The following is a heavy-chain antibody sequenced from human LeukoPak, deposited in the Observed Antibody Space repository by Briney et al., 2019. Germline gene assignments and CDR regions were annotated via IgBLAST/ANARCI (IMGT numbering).Heavy chain of an antibody. V-gene: IGHV4-59*12. CDR3: ARAGRHDLFDY. CDR1: GGSISSYY. CDR2: IYYSGTT. Sequence: SETLSLTCTVSGGSISSYYWSWIRQPPGKGLEWIGYIYYSGTTYYNPSLKSRLTISVDTSKNQFSLRLSSVTAADTAVYYCARAGRHDLFDYWGQGTLVTVSS. J-gene: IGHJ4*02.